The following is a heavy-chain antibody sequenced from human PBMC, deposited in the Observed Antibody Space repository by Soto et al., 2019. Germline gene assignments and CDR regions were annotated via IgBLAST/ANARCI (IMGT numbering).Heavy chain of an antibody. Sequence: EVQLLESGGGLVQPGGSLRLSCVGSGFTFINYAMNWVRQTPWKGLEGVSTISGGGDKTFDADTVKGRFTISRDNSKNAVNLQMNSLRADDTAVYYCARKVLGSTSRPDWWYFDLWGRGTLVTVSS. D-gene: IGHD2-2*01. CDR2: ISGGGDKT. J-gene: IGHJ2*01. CDR1: GFTFINYA. V-gene: IGHV3-23*01. CDR3: ARKVLGSTSRPDWWYFDL.